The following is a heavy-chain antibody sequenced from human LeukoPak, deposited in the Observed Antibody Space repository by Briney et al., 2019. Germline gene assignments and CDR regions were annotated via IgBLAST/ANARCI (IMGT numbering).Heavy chain of an antibody. V-gene: IGHV3-15*01. CDR2: IKSKTSGGTI. CDR1: GFDFSFTW. J-gene: IGHJ5*02. D-gene: IGHD3-16*01. Sequence: PGGSLRLSCAASGFDFSFTWMSWVRQAPGKGLELVGRIKSKTSGGTIDYAAPVRGRFTISRDNSKNTLYLQMNSLRAEDTAVYYCAKGSAGGGVNWFDPWGQGTLVTVSS. CDR3: AKGSAGGGVNWFDP.